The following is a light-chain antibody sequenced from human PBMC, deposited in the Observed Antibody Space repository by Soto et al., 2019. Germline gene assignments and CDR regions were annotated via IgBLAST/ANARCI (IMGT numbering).Light chain of an antibody. J-gene: IGKJ5*01. V-gene: IGKV3-20*01. CDR1: EIIKTFY. Sequence: MGLTQSPGTLSLSPGETATLSCKASEIIKTFYFGWYQQKPGQSPRLIINGVYTRASGVPDRFSGRGSGTDFTLTISRLEPEDFAVYYCQQYGNSPITFGQGTRLEIK. CDR3: QQYGNSPIT. CDR2: GVY.